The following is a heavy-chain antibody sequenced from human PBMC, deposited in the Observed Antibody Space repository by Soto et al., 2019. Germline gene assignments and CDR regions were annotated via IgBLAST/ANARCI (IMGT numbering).Heavy chain of an antibody. CDR3: ARYRIVLMVYAIGWFDP. V-gene: IGHV4-30-2*01. J-gene: IGHJ5*02. D-gene: IGHD2-8*01. CDR2: IYHSGST. Sequence: SETLSLTCAVSGGSISSGGYSWSWIRQPPGKGLEWIGYIYHSGSTYYNPSLKSRVTISVDRSKNQFSLKLSYVTAADTAVYYCARYRIVLMVYAIGWFDPWGQGTLVTVSS. CDR1: GGSISSGGYS.